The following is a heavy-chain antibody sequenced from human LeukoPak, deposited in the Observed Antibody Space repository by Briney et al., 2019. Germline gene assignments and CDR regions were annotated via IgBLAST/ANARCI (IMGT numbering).Heavy chain of an antibody. CDR1: GFTFSSYE. Sequence: GGSLRLSCAASGFTFSSYEMNWVRQAPGKGLEWVANIKQDGSEKYYVDSVKGRFTISRDNAKNSLYLQMNSLRAEDTAVYYCARDVDSEYYFDYWGQGTLVTVSS. CDR2: IKQDGSEK. CDR3: ARDVDSEYYFDY. D-gene: IGHD1-26*01. V-gene: IGHV3-7*01. J-gene: IGHJ4*02.